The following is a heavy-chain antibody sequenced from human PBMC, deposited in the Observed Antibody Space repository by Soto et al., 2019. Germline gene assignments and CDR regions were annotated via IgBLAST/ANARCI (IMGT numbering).Heavy chain of an antibody. J-gene: IGHJ5*02. CDR3: ATRHGGSYNCFDT. Sequence: KPSETLSLTCTVSGGSISRSSYSWAWIRQPPGKGLEWIGTLYYSGNTYYNPSLKSRVTISVDTSKNQFSLKLSSVTAADTAVYYCATRHGGSYNCFDTWGQGTLVTVSS. D-gene: IGHD2-15*01. V-gene: IGHV4-39*01. CDR1: GGSISRSSYS. CDR2: LYYSGNT.